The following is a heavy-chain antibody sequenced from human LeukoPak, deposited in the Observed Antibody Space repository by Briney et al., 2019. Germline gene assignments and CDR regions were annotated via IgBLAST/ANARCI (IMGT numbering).Heavy chain of an antibody. J-gene: IGHJ4*02. CDR2: IYYSGST. D-gene: IGHD3-3*01. V-gene: IGHV4-61*01. CDR3: ARGRSDFWSGYSFLFDY. Sequence: KPSETLSLTCTVSGGSVSSGSYYWSWIRQPPGKGLEWIGYIYYSGSTNYNPSLKSRVTISVDTSKNQFSLKLSSVTAADTAVYYCARGRSDFWSGYSFLFDYWGQGTLVTVSS. CDR1: GGSVSSGSYY.